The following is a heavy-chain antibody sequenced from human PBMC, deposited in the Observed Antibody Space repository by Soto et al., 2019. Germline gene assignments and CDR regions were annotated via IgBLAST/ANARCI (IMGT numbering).Heavy chain of an antibody. V-gene: IGHV3-30*18. CDR1: GFTFSSYG. D-gene: IGHD3-9*01. CDR2: ISYDGSNK. J-gene: IGHJ6*02. Sequence: QVQLVESGGGVVQPGRSLRLSCAASGFTFSSYGMHWVRQAPGKGLEWVAVISYDGSNKYYADSVKGRFTISRDNSKNTLYLQMNSLRAEDTAVYYCAKDIFHGPTYYYYGMDVWGQGTTVTVSS. CDR3: AKDIFHGPTYYYYGMDV.